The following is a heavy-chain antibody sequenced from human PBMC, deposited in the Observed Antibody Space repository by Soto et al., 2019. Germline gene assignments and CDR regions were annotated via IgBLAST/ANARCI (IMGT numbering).Heavy chain of an antibody. CDR2: ISAYNGNT. D-gene: IGHD2-8*01. Sequence: ASVKVSCKASGYTFTSYGISWVRQAPGQGLEWMGWISAYNGNTNYAQKLQGRVTMTTDTSTSTAYMELRSLRSDDTAVYYCAREVPYCFNGVCYADYYYMDVWGKGTTVTVAS. J-gene: IGHJ6*03. CDR3: AREVPYCFNGVCYADYYYMDV. CDR1: GYTFTSYG. V-gene: IGHV1-18*01.